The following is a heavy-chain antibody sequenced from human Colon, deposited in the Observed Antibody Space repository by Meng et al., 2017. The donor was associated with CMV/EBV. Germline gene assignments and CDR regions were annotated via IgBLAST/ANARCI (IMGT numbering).Heavy chain of an antibody. CDR2: IYYSGSA. Sequence: SETLSLTCTVSGDSIRSHYWSWIRQPPGKGLEWMGYIYYSGSATYSPSLRSRITISVDTSKNQFSLNLRSVTAADTAVYYCARDSPITIFGVVITDIYYYYGMDVWGQGTTVTVSS. CDR3: ARDSPITIFGVVITDIYYYYGMDV. V-gene: IGHV4-59*11. D-gene: IGHD3-3*01. CDR1: GDSIRSHY. J-gene: IGHJ6*02.